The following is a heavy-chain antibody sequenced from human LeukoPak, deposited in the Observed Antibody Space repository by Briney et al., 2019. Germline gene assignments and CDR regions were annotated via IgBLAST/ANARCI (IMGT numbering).Heavy chain of an antibody. V-gene: IGHV1-8*02. J-gene: IGHJ4*02. Sequence: ASVKVSCKASGYTFTSYGITWVRQAPGQGLEWMGWMNPNSGNTGYAQKFQGRVTMTRNTSISTAYMELSSLRSEDTAVYYCARGRRSGGSCYHYWGQGTLVTVSS. CDR3: ARGRRSGGSCYHY. CDR2: MNPNSGNT. D-gene: IGHD2-15*01. CDR1: GYTFTSYG.